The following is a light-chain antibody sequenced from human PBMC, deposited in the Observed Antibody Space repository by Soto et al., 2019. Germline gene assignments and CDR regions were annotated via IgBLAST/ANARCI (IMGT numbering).Light chain of an antibody. V-gene: IGKV3-15*01. CDR3: QQYNNWPFS. CDR1: QSVGSS. J-gene: IGKJ5*01. Sequence: SPGERATLSCRASQSVGSSSLGWYQQKPGQAPRLVIFDISNRATGIPDRFSGSGSGTDCTLTISGLQSEDSAVYFCQQYNNWPFSFGQGTRLEIK. CDR2: DIS.